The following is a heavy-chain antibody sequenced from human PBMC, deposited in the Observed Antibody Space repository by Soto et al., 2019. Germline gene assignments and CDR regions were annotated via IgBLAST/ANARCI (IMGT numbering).Heavy chain of an antibody. CDR1: GFTFSSYS. CDR2: ISSSSSYI. Sequence: GGSLRLSCAASGFTFSSYSMNWVRQAPGKGLEWVSSISSSSSYIYYADSVKGRFTISRDNAKNSLYLQMNSLRAEDTAVYYCARVRRQGYDSSRYPSGDIWGQGTMVTVSS. V-gene: IGHV3-21*01. CDR3: ARVRRQGYDSSRYPSGDI. D-gene: IGHD3-22*01. J-gene: IGHJ3*02.